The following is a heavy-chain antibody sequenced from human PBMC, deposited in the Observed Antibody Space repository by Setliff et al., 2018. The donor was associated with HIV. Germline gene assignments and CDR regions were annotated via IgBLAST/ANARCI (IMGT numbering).Heavy chain of an antibody. CDR1: GFKFSSYG. V-gene: IGHV3-33*06. Sequence: GGSLRLSCAASGFKFSSYGMHWVRQAPGKGLEWVAVIWYDGSKRYYADSVKGRFTISRDNSKNNLYLQMNSLRAEDTAVYFCAKTPKMYPEYFDYWGQGTLVTVSS. CDR2: IWYDGSKR. CDR3: AKTPKMYPEYFDY. J-gene: IGHJ4*02. D-gene: IGHD2-2*01.